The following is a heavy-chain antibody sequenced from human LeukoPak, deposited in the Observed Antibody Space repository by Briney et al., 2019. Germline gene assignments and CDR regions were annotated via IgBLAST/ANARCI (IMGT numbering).Heavy chain of an antibody. CDR1: GGSISSSSYY. V-gene: IGHV4-39*07. Sequence: SESLSLTCTVSGGSISSSSYYWGWIRQPPGKGLEWIGNIYYSGSTNYNPSLKSRVTISVDTSKNQFSLKLSSVTAADTAVYYCASGYYFDYWGQGTLVTVSS. CDR3: ASGYYFDY. J-gene: IGHJ4*02. CDR2: IYYSGST.